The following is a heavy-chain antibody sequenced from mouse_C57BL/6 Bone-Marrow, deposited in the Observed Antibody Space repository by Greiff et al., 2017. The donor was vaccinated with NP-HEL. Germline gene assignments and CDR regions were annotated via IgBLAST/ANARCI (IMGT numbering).Heavy chain of an antibody. CDR2: IYPRSGNT. V-gene: IGHV1-81*01. Sequence: VQLQQSGAELARPGASVKLSCKASGYTFTSYGISWVKQRTGQGLEWIGEIYPRSGNTYYNEKFKGKATLTADKSSSTAYMELRSLTSEDSAVYFCAVTTGTLYYYAMDYWGQGTSVTVSS. D-gene: IGHD2-2*01. J-gene: IGHJ4*01. CDR3: AVTTGTLYYYAMDY. CDR1: GYTFTSYG.